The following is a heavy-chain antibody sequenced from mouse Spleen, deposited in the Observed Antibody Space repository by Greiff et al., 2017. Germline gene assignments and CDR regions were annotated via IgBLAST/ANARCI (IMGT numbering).Heavy chain of an antibody. Sequence: VQLQQSGAELVRPGTSVKVSCKASGYAFTNYLIEWVKQRPGQGLEWIGVINPGSGGTNYNEKFKGKATLTADKSSSTAYMQLSSLTSEDSAVYFCAREGGYDYYAMDYWGQGTSVTVSS. V-gene: IGHV1-54*01. CDR2: INPGSGGT. CDR1: GYAFTNYL. J-gene: IGHJ4*01. CDR3: AREGGYDYYAMDY.